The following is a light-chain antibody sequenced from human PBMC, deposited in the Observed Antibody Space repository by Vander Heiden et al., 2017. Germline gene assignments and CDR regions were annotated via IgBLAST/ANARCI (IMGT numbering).Light chain of an antibody. CDR2: GAS. CDR3: QQDNNWPLT. Sequence: EIVMTHSPATLSVSPGERATLSCMASQSVSSNLAWYQQKPGQSPRLLIYGASTRATGIPARFSGSGSGTEFTLTISSLQSEDFAVYYCQQDNNWPLTFGQGTRMEIK. CDR1: QSVSSN. V-gene: IGKV3-15*01. J-gene: IGKJ5*01.